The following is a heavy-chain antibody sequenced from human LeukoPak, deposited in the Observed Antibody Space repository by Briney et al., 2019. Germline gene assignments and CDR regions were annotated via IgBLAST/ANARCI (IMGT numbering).Heavy chain of an antibody. CDR1: GFSFSNYG. CDR2: IWYDGSKE. J-gene: IGHJ4*02. V-gene: IGHV3-33*08. Sequence: GGSLRLSCAASGFSFSNYGMHWVRQAPGKGLEWVAVIWYDGSKESYADSVKGRFTISRDTSKNTVYLQMNGLRAEDTAVYYCARDPQSSPGDYWGQGTLVTVSS. D-gene: IGHD6-13*01. CDR3: ARDPQSSPGDY.